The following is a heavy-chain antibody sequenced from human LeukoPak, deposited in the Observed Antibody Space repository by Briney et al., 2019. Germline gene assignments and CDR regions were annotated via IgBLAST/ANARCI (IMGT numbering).Heavy chain of an antibody. CDR1: GFNFSSYW. V-gene: IGHV3-15*01. Sequence: GGSLRLSCAASGFNFSSYWMSWVRQAPGKGLEWVGRIKSKTDGGTTDYAAPVKGRFTISRDDSKNTLYLQMNSLKTEDTAVYYCTTAGIFGVVIIRDYWGQGTLVTVSS. J-gene: IGHJ4*02. CDR2: IKSKTDGGTT. D-gene: IGHD3-3*01. CDR3: TTAGIFGVVIIRDY.